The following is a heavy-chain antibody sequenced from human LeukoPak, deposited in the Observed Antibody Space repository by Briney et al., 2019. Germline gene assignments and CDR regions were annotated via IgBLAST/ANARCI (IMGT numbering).Heavy chain of an antibody. CDR3: ARYRYSSPDYFDY. J-gene: IGHJ4*02. D-gene: IGHD6-13*01. Sequence: GGSLRLSCAASGFTVSSNYMSWVRQAPGKGLEWVSVIYSGGNTYYADSVKGRFTISRDNSKNTLYLQMNSLRAEDTAVYYCARYRYSSPDYFDYWGQGTLVTVSS. V-gene: IGHV3-53*01. CDR1: GFTVSSNY. CDR2: IYSGGNT.